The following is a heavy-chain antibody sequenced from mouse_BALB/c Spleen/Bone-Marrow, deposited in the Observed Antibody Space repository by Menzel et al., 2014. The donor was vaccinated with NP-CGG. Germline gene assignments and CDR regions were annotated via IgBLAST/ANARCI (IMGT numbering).Heavy chain of an antibody. CDR1: RYTFTSYY. D-gene: IGHD4-1*01. CDR3: TRSLGRFYFEY. Sequence: QVQLQHSWPELAKPGASVKLSCKASRYTFTSYYMHWMKQTPGQGPEWIGKINPSNGGTDMNEKFKSKATLTVDRYSNTAYMQFSGLTSDDSSIYCCTRSLGRFYFEYWGQGTTLTVSS. V-gene: IGHV1-53*01. J-gene: IGHJ2*01. CDR2: INPSNGGT.